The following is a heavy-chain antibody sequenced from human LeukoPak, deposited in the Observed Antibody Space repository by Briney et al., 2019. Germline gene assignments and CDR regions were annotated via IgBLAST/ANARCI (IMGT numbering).Heavy chain of an antibody. D-gene: IGHD3-10*01. V-gene: IGHV5-51*01. CDR1: GYRFTSYW. CDR3: ATRGGGTMVRGIPDAFDI. Sequence: GGSLEISLQGPGYRFTSYWSGWVRQIPGKGLEWIRMFYPGDSDSRYSPPCQGPVTLSADKSISTAFLQCRSLEASDTAMYYCATRGGGTMVRGIPDAFDIWGQGTMVTVSS. J-gene: IGHJ3*02. CDR2: FYPGDSDS.